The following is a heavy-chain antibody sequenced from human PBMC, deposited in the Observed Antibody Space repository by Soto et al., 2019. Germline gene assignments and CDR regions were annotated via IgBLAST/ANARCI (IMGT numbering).Heavy chain of an antibody. D-gene: IGHD2-15*01. V-gene: IGHV3-23*01. CDR3: AKDCPRVVASACCFDY. CDR1: GFTFSSYA. Sequence: EVQLLESGGGLVQPGGSLRLSCAASGFTFSSYAMSWVRQAPGKGLEWVSALSGSGGSTYYADSVKGRFTISRDNSKNTLYLQMNRLRAEDMAVYYCAKDCPRVVASACCFDYWGQGTLVTVCS. J-gene: IGHJ4*02. CDR2: LSGSGGST.